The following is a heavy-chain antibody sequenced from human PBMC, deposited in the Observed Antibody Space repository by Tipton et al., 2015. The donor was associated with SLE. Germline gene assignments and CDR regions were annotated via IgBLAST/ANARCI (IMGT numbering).Heavy chain of an antibody. Sequence: TLSLTCAVYGGSISSSSSYYWAWIRQPPGKGLEWIGEINHSGSTNYNPSLKSRVTISVDTSKKQFSLKLSSVTAADTAVYYCARYGSSWYGAFDIWGHGTMVTVSS. V-gene: IGHV4-34*01. CDR1: GGSISSSSSYY. D-gene: IGHD6-13*01. J-gene: IGHJ3*02. CDR3: ARYGSSWYGAFDI. CDR2: INHSGST.